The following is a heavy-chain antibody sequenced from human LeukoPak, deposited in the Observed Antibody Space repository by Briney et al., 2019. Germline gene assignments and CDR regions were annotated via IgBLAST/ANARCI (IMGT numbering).Heavy chain of an antibody. Sequence: GASVKVSCKASGYTFTDYYIHWVRQAPGQGLEWVGWINPNSGGTNYAQKLQGRVSITRDTSINTAYMELSRLRSEDTAVYYCARTGRRQLVPRSSYYYYYYMDVWGKGTTVTVSS. CDR2: INPNSGGT. J-gene: IGHJ6*03. CDR3: ARTGRRQLVPRSSYYYYYYMDV. V-gene: IGHV1-2*02. CDR1: GYTFTDYY. D-gene: IGHD6-13*01.